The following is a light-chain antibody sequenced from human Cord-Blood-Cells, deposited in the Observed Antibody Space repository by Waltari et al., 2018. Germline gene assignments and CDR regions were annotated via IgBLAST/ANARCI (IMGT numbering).Light chain of an antibody. CDR2: GNS. J-gene: IGLJ3*02. Sequence: QSVLTQPPSVSGAPGQRVTISCTGSSSNIGAGYDVHWYQQLPGTAPKLLIYGNSNRPSGVPDRFSGSKSGTSASLAITGLQAGDAAVYYCQSYDSRLSGSVFGGGTKLTVL. CDR3: QSYDSRLSGSV. V-gene: IGLV1-40*01. CDR1: SSNIGAGYD.